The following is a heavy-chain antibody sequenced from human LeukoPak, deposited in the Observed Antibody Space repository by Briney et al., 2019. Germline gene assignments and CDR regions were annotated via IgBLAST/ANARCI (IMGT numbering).Heavy chain of an antibody. CDR1: GYTFTSYY. D-gene: IGHD3-3*01. Sequence: AASVKVSCKASGYTFTSYYMHWVRQSPGQGLEWMGIINPSGGSTSYAQKFQGRVTMTRDTSTSTVYMELSSLRSEDTAVYYCARDGGGGMVSVWFDPWGQGTLVTVSS. CDR2: INPSGGST. CDR3: ARDGGGGMVSVWFDP. J-gene: IGHJ5*02. V-gene: IGHV1-46*01.